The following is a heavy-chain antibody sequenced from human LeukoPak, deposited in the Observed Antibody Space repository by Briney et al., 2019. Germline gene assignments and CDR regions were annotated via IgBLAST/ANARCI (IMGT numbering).Heavy chain of an antibody. D-gene: IGHD6-6*01. V-gene: IGHV4-30-4*08. Sequence: SETLSLTCTVSGASINSGDYYWTWIRQPPGTGLEWIAYIYNSGSTYYNPSLRSRVAISIDTSNNRFSLRLGSVTAADTAVYFCATTARHCSEYWGQGTLVTVSS. CDR1: GASINSGDYY. CDR2: IYNSGST. J-gene: IGHJ4*02. CDR3: ATTARHCSEY.